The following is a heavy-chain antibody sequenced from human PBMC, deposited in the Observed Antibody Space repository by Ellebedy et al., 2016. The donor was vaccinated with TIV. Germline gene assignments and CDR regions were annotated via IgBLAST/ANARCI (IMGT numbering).Heavy chain of an antibody. J-gene: IGHJ6*02. Sequence: GESLKISCAASGFTFSDYFMSWIRQAPGKGLEWVSYISGNSNYTYYADSVKGRFTISRDNTKNSLYLQMNSLRAEDTAVYYCVRTPPPRDKWSGYFYYGMDVWGQGTTVTVSS. CDR1: GFTFSDYF. V-gene: IGHV3-11*03. D-gene: IGHD1-26*01. CDR3: VRTPPPRDKWSGYFYYGMDV. CDR2: ISGNSNYT.